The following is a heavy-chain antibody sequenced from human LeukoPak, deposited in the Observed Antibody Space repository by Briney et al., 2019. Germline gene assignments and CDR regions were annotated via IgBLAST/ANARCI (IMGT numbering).Heavy chain of an antibody. Sequence: SETLSLTCTVSGGSISSYYWSWIRQPAGKGLEWIGYIYYSGSTNYNPSLKSRVTISVDTSKNQFSLKLSSVTAADTAVYYCAREYVSPLVVPAAGAFDIWGQGTMVTVSS. CDR3: AREYVSPLVVPAAGAFDI. V-gene: IGHV4-59*01. CDR2: IYYSGST. D-gene: IGHD2-2*01. J-gene: IGHJ3*02. CDR1: GGSISSYY.